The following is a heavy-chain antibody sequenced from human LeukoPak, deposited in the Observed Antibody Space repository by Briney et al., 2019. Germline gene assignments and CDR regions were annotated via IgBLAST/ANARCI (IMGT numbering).Heavy chain of an antibody. Sequence: PGGSLRLSCAASGFTFSSYWMSWVRQAPGKGLEWVANIKQDGSEKYYVDSVKGRFTISRDNAKNSLYLQRNSLRAEDTAVYYCARAGLTYYDFWSGYPYYMDVWGKGTTVTVSS. CDR2: IKQDGSEK. CDR1: GFTFSSYW. D-gene: IGHD3-3*01. V-gene: IGHV3-7*01. CDR3: ARAGLTYYDFWSGYPYYMDV. J-gene: IGHJ6*03.